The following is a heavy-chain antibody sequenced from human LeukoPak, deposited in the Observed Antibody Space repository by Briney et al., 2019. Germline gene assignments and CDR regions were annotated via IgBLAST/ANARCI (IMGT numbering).Heavy chain of an antibody. CDR1: GFTFSSYA. J-gene: IGHJ5*02. CDR2: ISGSGGST. D-gene: IGHD3-22*01. Sequence: GGSLRLSCAASGFTFSSYAMSWVRQAPGKGLEWVSAISGSGGSTYYADFVKGRFTISRDNSKNTLFLQMNSLRADDTALYYCAKGSSGYFLDLWGQGTLVTVSS. CDR3: AKGSSGYFLDL. V-gene: IGHV3-23*01.